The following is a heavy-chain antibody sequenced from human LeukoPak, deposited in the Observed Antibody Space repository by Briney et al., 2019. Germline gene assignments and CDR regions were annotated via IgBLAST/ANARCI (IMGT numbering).Heavy chain of an antibody. J-gene: IGHJ4*02. D-gene: IGHD6-19*01. V-gene: IGHV3-30-3*01. Sequence: QTGGSLRLSCAASGFTFSSYALHWVRQAPVKGLEWVAIIPYDGGNKYYADSVKGRFTISRDNSKNTLYLQMNSLRAEDTAVYYCAKDLEEQWLVLDYWGQGTLVTVSS. CDR1: GFTFSSYA. CDR2: IPYDGGNK. CDR3: AKDLEEQWLVLDY.